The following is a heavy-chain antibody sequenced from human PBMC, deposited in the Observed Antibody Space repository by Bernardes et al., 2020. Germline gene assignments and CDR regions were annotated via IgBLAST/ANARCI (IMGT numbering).Heavy chain of an antibody. CDR3: IGDHDYTDYPIDY. Sequence: GGSLRLSCAASGFTFSANWMNWVRQAPGKGLVWVSRINRDGSSTAYADSVKGRFTISRDSAKSTLYLQMNSLRPEDTAVYFCIGDHDYTDYPIDYWGQGTLVTVSS. CDR2: INRDGSST. J-gene: IGHJ4*02. D-gene: IGHD4-17*01. CDR1: GFTFSANW. V-gene: IGHV3-74*03.